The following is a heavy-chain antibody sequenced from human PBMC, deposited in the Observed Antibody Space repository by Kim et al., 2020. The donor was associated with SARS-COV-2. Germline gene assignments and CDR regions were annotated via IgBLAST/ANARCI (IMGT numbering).Heavy chain of an antibody. Sequence: GGSLRLSCAASGFTFSNYAMNWVRQAPGKGLEWVSTISGSGSTTYNADSVKGRFTISRDNSRDTLYLQMNSLGGDDTAVYYCTKDQRGYGRGIDGWGQGT. CDR1: GFTFSNYA. J-gene: IGHJ1*01. V-gene: IGHV3-23*01. CDR3: TKDQRGYGRGIDG. D-gene: IGHD5-12*01. CDR2: ISGSGSTT.